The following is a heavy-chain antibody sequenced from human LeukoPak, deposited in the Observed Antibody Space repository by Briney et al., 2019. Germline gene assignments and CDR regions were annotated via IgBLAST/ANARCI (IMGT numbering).Heavy chain of an antibody. J-gene: IGHJ6*02. D-gene: IGHD3-9*01. CDR2: MNPNSGNT. CDR1: GYTFTSYD. Sequence: ASVKVSCKASGYTFTSYDISWVRQATGQGLEWMGWMNPNSGNTGYAQKFQGRVTMTRNTSISTAYMELSSLRSEDTAVYYCARDKAGLRYFDWLAGYYYGMDVWGQGTTVTVSS. CDR3: ARDKAGLRYFDWLAGYYYGMDV. V-gene: IGHV1-8*01.